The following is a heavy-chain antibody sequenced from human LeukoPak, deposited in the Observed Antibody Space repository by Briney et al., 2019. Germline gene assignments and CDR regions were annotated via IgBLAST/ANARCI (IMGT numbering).Heavy chain of an antibody. CDR3: ARGAYDFWSGYYNYFDY. CDR1: GYTFTGYY. Sequence: GASVKVSCKASGYTFTGYYMHWVRQAPGQGLEWMGIINPSGGSTSYAQKFQGRVTMTRDTSTSTVYMELSSLRSEDTAVYYCARGAYDFWSGYYNYFDYWGQGTLVTVSS. V-gene: IGHV1-46*01. CDR2: INPSGGST. D-gene: IGHD3-3*01. J-gene: IGHJ4*02.